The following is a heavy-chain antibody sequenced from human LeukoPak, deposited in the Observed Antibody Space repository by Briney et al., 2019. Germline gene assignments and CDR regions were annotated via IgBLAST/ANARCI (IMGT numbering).Heavy chain of an antibody. CDR3: ARDRSEVAYCGGDCYKGYYGMDV. V-gene: IGHV1-2*02. J-gene: IGHJ6*02. D-gene: IGHD2-21*02. CDR2: INPNSGGT. CDR1: GYTFTGYY. Sequence: ASVKVSCKASGYTFTGYYMHWVRQAPGQGLEWMGWINPNSGGTNYAQKFQGRVTMTRDTSISTAYMELRSLRSDDTAVYYCARDRSEVAYCGGDCYKGYYGMDVWGQGTTVTVSS.